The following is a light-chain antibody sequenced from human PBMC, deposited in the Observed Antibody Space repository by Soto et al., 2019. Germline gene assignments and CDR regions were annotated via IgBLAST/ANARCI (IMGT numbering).Light chain of an antibody. Sequence: QSVLAQPASVSGSPGQSITISCTGTSSDVGAYNYDSWYQQYPGEALKVIIYDVSHRPAGVSNRFSGSKSGNTASLTISGLQTQDEADYYCSSYTSATTYVFGTGTKVTV. J-gene: IGLJ1*01. V-gene: IGLV2-14*01. CDR3: SSYTSATTYV. CDR1: SSDVGAYNY. CDR2: DVS.